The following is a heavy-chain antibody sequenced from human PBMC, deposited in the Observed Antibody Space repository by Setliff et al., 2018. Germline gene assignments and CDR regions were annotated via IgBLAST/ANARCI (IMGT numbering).Heavy chain of an antibody. V-gene: IGHV4-59*02. D-gene: IGHD3-22*01. Sequence: SETLSLTCTVSGGSVTSHYWSWIRQPPGKGLEWIAYIYYSGVTDYNPSLKSRATISIDTSKNQFSLKLASVTAADTAVYYCARDHYDYYDSRQAFDIWGQGTMVT. CDR1: GGSVTSHY. CDR2: IYYSGVT. CDR3: ARDHYDYYDSRQAFDI. J-gene: IGHJ3*02.